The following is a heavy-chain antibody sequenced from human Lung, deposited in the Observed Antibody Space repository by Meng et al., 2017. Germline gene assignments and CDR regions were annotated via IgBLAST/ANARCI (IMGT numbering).Heavy chain of an antibody. CDR2: IHHSGSA. CDR3: ASFDHIPRRNYFDY. Sequence: QVQLQDAGPGLVEPSHTLSLTCTVSGGSSSSGNYYWSWIRQPPGKGLEWIGYIHHSGSAYYNPSLKSRVSISVDTSKNQFSLNLNSMTAADTAVYYCASFDHIPRRNYFDYWGQGTLVTVSS. V-gene: IGHV4-30-4*01. CDR1: GGSSSSGNYY. D-gene: IGHD2-21*01. J-gene: IGHJ4*02.